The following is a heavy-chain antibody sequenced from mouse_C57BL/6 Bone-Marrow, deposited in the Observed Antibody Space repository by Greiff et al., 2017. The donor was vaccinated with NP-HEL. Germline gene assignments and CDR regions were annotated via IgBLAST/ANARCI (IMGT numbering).Heavy chain of an antibody. CDR3: AKAGIDDYDGAGFAY. D-gene: IGHD2-4*01. J-gene: IGHJ3*01. CDR1: GYTFTDYY. CDR2: IYPGSGNT. V-gene: IGHV1-76*01. Sequence: VQLQQSGAELVRPGASVKLSCKASGYTFTDYYINWVKQRPGQGLEWIARIYPGSGNTYYNEKFKGKATLTAEKSSSTAYMQLSSLTSEDSAVYFCAKAGIDDYDGAGFAYWGQGTLVTVSA.